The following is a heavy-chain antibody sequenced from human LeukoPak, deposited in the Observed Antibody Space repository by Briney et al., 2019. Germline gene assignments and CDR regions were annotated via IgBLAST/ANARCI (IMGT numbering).Heavy chain of an antibody. V-gene: IGHV1-3*01. CDR2: INAGNGNT. D-gene: IGHD6-13*01. Sequence: ASVKVSCKASGYTFTSYGISWVRQAPGQGLEWMGWINAGNGNTKYSQKFQGRVTITRDTSASTAYMELSSLRSEDTAVYYCARDRSRATYDYWGQGTLVTVSS. CDR3: ARDRSRATYDY. J-gene: IGHJ4*02. CDR1: GYTFTSYG.